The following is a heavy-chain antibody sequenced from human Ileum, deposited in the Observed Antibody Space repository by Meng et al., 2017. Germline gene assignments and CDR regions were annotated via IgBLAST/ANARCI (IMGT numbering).Heavy chain of an antibody. CDR3: ASSTSGPELNY. J-gene: IGHJ4*02. CDR2: IYQVGST. CDR1: GGSISSSAYS. V-gene: IGHV4-30-2*01. D-gene: IGHD2/OR15-2a*01. Sequence: HLQLQESGSGLVTSSQTLSLTCTVSGGSISSSAYSWTWIRQPPGKGLEWIGYIYQVGSTNYNPSLKSRVTIFVDTSKNQFSLKLTSVTDADTAVYYCASSTSGPELNYWGQGTLVTVSS.